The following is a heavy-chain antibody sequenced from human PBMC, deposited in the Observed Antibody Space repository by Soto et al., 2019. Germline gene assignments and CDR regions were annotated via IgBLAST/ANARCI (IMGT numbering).Heavy chain of an antibody. V-gene: IGHV2-26*01. J-gene: IGHJ3*02. CDR1: GFSLSNARMG. CDR2: IFSNDEK. CDR3: ARMEWELLGGAFDI. Sequence: QVTLKESGPVLVKPTEPLTLTCTVSGFSLSNARMGVSWIRQPPGKALEWLAHIFSNDEKSYSTSLKSRLTISKDTSKSQVVLTMTNMDPVDTATYYCARMEWELLGGAFDIWGQGTMVTVSS. D-gene: IGHD1-26*01.